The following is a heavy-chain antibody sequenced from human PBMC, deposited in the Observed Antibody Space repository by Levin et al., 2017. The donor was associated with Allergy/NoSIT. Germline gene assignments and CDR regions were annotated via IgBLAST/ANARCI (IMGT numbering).Heavy chain of an antibody. CDR1: GYTFTGYY. J-gene: IGHJ5*02. V-gene: IGHV1-2*02. CDR3: ARSVAAAGYNWFDP. Sequence: GESLKISCKASGYTFTGYYMYWVRQAPGQGLEWMGWINPNSGGTDYTQKFQGRVTMTRDTSISTAYMELSRLISDDTAVYYCARSVAAAGYNWFDPWGQGTLVTVSS. D-gene: IGHD6-13*01. CDR2: INPNSGGT.